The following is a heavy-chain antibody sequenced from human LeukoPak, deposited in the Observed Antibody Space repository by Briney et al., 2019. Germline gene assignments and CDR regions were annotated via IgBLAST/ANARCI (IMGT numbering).Heavy chain of an antibody. D-gene: IGHD1-1*01. V-gene: IGHV3-15*01. J-gene: IGHJ4*02. CDR3: ATDRYNWNDLDY. CDR2: IKSKTDGGTT. CDR1: GFSFSNDW. Sequence: GGSLRNSCATSGFSFSNDWMSWVRQAPGKGLEWVGRIKSKTDGGTTDYAAPVKGRFTISRDGSKNTLYLQMNSLKTEDTAVYYCATDRYNWNDLDYWGQGTLVTVSS.